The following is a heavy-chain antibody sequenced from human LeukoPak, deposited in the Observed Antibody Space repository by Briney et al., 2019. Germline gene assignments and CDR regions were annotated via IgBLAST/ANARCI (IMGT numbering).Heavy chain of an antibody. J-gene: IGHJ5*02. CDR1: GGSFSGYY. CDR2: INHSGST. CDR3: ARGSRLYYDFWSGYPNWFDP. Sequence: SETLSLTCAVYGGSFSGYYWSWIRQPPGKGLEWIGEINHSGSTNYNPSLKSPVTISVDTSKNQFSLKLSSVTAADTAVYYCARGSRLYYDFWSGYPNWFDPWGQGTLVAVSS. D-gene: IGHD3-3*01. V-gene: IGHV4-34*01.